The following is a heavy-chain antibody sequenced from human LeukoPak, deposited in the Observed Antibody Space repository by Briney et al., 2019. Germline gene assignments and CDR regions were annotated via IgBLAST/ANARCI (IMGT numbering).Heavy chain of an antibody. Sequence: PGGSLRLSCAASGFTFSSYEMNWVRQAPGKGLEWVANIKQDGSEKYYVDSVKGRFTISRDNAKNSLYLQMNSLRAEDTAVYYCARDIKLLWFGELFDYWGQGTLVTVSS. CDR2: IKQDGSEK. CDR3: ARDIKLLWFGELFDY. CDR1: GFTFSSYE. J-gene: IGHJ4*02. D-gene: IGHD3-10*01. V-gene: IGHV3-7*01.